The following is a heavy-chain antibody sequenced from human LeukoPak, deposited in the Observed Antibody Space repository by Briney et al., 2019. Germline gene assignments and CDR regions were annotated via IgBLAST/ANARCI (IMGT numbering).Heavy chain of an antibody. CDR2: ISWNSGSI. J-gene: IGHJ3*02. CDR3: AKAYSSSWFDAFDI. CDR1: GFTFDDYA. Sequence: GGSLRLSCAASGFTFDDYAMHWVRQARGTGLEWVSGISWNSGSIGYADSVKGRFTISRDNAKNSLYLQMNSLRAEDTALYYCAKAYSSSWFDAFDIWGQGTMVTVSS. V-gene: IGHV3-9*01. D-gene: IGHD6-13*01.